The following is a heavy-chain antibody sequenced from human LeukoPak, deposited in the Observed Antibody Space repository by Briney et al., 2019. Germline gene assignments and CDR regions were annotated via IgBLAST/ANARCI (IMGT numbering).Heavy chain of an antibody. CDR2: INGDGSTT. CDR3: TRCGMDVVARIPWFDP. D-gene: IGHD5-12*01. J-gene: IGHJ5*02. V-gene: IGHV3-48*03. Sequence: GGSLRLSCAASGFTFTSHEMNWVRQAPGKGLEWVSYINGDGSTTYYADSVKGRFTISRDNAKDSLYLQVNSLRAEDTAVYYCTRCGMDVVARIPWFDPWGQGTLVTVSS. CDR1: GFTFTSHE.